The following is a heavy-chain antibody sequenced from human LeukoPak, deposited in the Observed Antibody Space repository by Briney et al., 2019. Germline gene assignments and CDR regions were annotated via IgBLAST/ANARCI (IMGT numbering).Heavy chain of an antibody. CDR1: GFTFSSYA. D-gene: IGHD2-2*01. Sequence: PGGSLRLSCAASGFTFSSYAMHWVRQAPGKGLEWVAVISYDGSNKYYADSVKGRFTISRDNSKNTLYLQMNSLRAEDTAVYYCARDQRNQVVPALLDYWGQGTLVTVSS. V-gene: IGHV3-30-3*01. CDR2: ISYDGSNK. J-gene: IGHJ4*02. CDR3: ARDQRNQVVPALLDY.